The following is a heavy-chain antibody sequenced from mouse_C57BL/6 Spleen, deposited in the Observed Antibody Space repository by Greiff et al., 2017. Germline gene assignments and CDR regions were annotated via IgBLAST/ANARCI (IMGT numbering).Heavy chain of an antibody. CDR2: INYDGSST. V-gene: IGHV5-16*01. D-gene: IGHD2-4*01. J-gene: IGHJ4*01. CDR3: ARDADYGGNYAMDY. Sequence: EVKLMESEGGLVQPGSSMKLSCTASGFTFSDYYMAWVRQVPEKGLEWVANINYDGSSTSYLDSLKSRFIISRDNAKNILYLQMCSLKSEDTATYYCARDADYGGNYAMDYWGQGTSVTVSS. CDR1: GFTFSDYY.